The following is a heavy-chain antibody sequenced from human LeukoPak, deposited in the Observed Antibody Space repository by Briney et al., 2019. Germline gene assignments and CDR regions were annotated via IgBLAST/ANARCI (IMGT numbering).Heavy chain of an antibody. V-gene: IGHV1-69*13. CDR3: ARDYYGMDV. CDR1: GYTFTSNY. CDR2: IIPIFGTA. Sequence: SVKVSCKASGYTFTSNYIHWVRQAPGQGLEWMGGIIPIFGTANYAQKFQGRVTITADESTSTAYMELSSLRSEDTAVYYCARDYYGMDVWGQGTTVTVSS. J-gene: IGHJ6*02.